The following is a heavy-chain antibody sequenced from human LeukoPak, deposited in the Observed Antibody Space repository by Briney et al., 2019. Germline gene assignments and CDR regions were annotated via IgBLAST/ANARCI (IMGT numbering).Heavy chain of an antibody. Sequence: GESLKISCKGSGYSFTSYWISWVRQMPRKSLEWMGRIDPSDSYTNYSPSFQGHVTISADKSISTAYLQWSSLNASDTAMYYCARLYYDSSTHYFDYWGQGTLVTVSS. CDR3: ARLYYDSSTHYFDY. J-gene: IGHJ4*02. CDR2: IDPSDSYT. D-gene: IGHD3-22*01. V-gene: IGHV5-10-1*01. CDR1: GYSFTSYW.